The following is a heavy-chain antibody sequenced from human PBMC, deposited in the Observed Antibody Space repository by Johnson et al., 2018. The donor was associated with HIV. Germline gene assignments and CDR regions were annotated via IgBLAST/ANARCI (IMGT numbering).Heavy chain of an antibody. CDR3: ARGGSRTTIFGVDINLGGFDI. CDR2: MGTAGDT. CDR1: GFTFSNYD. Sequence: VQLVESGGGLVQPGGSLRLSCAASGFTFSNYDIHWVRQATGKGLEWVSTMGTAGDTYYAGSVKGRFTVSRENAKNSLYLQMNSLRAGDTAVYYCARGGSRTTIFGVDINLGGFDIWGQGTRVTVSS. V-gene: IGHV3-13*01. D-gene: IGHD3-3*01. J-gene: IGHJ3*02.